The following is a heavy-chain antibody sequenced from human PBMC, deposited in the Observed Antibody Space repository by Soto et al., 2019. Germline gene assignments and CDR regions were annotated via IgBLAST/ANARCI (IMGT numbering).Heavy chain of an antibody. V-gene: IGHV3-7*03. Sequence: PGGSLRLSCAASGFTFSSYWMSWVRQAPGKGLEWVANIKQDGSEKYYVDSVKGRFTISRDNAKNSLYLQMNSLRAEDTAVYYCARDPQGSRITIFGVVIGPYDYYGMDVWGQGTTVTVSS. CDR2: IKQDGSEK. CDR1: GFTFSSYW. J-gene: IGHJ6*02. D-gene: IGHD3-3*01. CDR3: ARDPQGSRITIFGVVIGPYDYYGMDV.